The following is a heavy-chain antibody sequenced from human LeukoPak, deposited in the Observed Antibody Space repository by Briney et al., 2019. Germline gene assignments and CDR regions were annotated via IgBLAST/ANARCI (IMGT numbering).Heavy chain of an antibody. D-gene: IGHD6-19*01. CDR3: AKYSSGWVNDY. V-gene: IGHV4-59*01. Sequence: SETLSLTCAVYGGSFSGYYWSWIRQPPGKGLEWIGYIYYSGSTNYNPSLKSRVTISVDTSKNQSSLKLSSVTAADTALYYCAKYSSGWVNDYWGQGTLVTVSS. CDR1: GGSFSGYY. J-gene: IGHJ4*02. CDR2: IYYSGST.